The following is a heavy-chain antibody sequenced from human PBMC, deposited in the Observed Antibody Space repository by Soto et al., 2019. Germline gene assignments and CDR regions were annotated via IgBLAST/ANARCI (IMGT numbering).Heavy chain of an antibody. CDR2: ISYDGSNK. Sequence: GGSLRLSCAASGFTFSSYAMHWVRQAPGKGLEWVAVISYDGSNKYYADSVKGRFTISRDNSKNTLYLQMNSLRAEDTAVYYCARKGVGKGSSNQYGMDVWGQGTTVTVSS. J-gene: IGHJ6*02. V-gene: IGHV3-30-3*01. CDR3: ARKGVGKGSSNQYGMDV. CDR1: GFTFSSYA. D-gene: IGHD6-13*01.